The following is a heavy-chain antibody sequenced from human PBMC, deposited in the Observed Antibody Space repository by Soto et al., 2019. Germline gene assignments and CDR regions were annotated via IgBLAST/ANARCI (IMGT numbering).Heavy chain of an antibody. V-gene: IGHV3-23*01. D-gene: IGHD3-10*01. CDR3: AKDMIASTMADFFDS. CDR2: ISATGGAT. Sequence: PGGSLRLSCTASEFTFSNYPMTWVRQPPGKGLEWVSTISATGGATLYADSVRGRFTVSRDNSKNTLYLQMPNLRADDTAVYFCAKDMIASTMADFFDSWG. J-gene: IGHJ4*01. CDR1: EFTFSNYP.